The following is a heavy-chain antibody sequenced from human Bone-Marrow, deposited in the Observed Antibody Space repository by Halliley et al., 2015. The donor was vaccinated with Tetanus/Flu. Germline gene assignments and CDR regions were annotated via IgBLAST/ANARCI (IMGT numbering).Heavy chain of an antibody. D-gene: IGHD7-27*01. V-gene: IGHV4-28*03. Sequence: RGLEWFGYIFYSGNTSFNPPLESRVTMSVDRSNQQFSLNLGSVPAADTAVYYCARGGDWGVFDSWGQGVLVTVSS. CDR2: IFYSGNT. J-gene: IGHJ4*02. CDR3: ARGGDWGVFDS.